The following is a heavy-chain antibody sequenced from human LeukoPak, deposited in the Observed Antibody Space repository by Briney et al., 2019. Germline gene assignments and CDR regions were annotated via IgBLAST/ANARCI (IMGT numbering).Heavy chain of an antibody. Sequence: GGSLRLSCAASGFTFSSYWMSWVRQAPGKGLEWVANIKQDGSEKYYVDSVKGRFTISRDNAKNSLYLQMNNLRAEDTAVYYCARERGGYSGYDHYYYYYGMDVWGQGTTVTVSS. CDR1: GFTFSSYW. CDR3: ARERGGYSGYDHYYYYYGMDV. J-gene: IGHJ6*02. CDR2: IKQDGSEK. V-gene: IGHV3-7*01. D-gene: IGHD5-12*01.